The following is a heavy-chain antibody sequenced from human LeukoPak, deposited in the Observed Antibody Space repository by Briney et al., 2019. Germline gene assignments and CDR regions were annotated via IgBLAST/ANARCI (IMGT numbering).Heavy chain of an antibody. Sequence: GGSLRLSCAASGFTFSSYSMNWVRQAPGKGLEWVSSISSSSGYIYYADSVKGRFTISRDNAKNSLYLQMNSLRAEDAAVYYCARATSHNWFDPWGQGTLVTVSS. CDR1: GFTFSSYS. D-gene: IGHD1-1*01. CDR3: ARATSHNWFDP. J-gene: IGHJ5*02. CDR2: ISSSSGYI. V-gene: IGHV3-21*01.